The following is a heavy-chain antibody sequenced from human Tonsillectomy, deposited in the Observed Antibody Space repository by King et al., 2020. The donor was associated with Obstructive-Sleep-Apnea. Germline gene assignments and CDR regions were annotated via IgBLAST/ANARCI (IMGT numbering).Heavy chain of an antibody. D-gene: IGHD6-19*01. CDR2: ISGSGGST. CDR1: GFTFSSYA. Sequence: VQLVESGGGLVQPGGSLRLSCAASGFTFSSYAMSWVRQAPGKGLEWVSAISGSGGSTYYADSVKGRFTISRDNSKNTLYLQMNSLRAEDTAVYYCAKESRHDSSGWYGNFDYWGQGTLVTVSS. CDR3: AKESRHDSSGWYGNFDY. J-gene: IGHJ4*02. V-gene: IGHV3-23*04.